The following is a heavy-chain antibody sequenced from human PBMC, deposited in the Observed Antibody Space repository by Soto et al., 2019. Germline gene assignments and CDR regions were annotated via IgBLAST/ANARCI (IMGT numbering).Heavy chain of an antibody. CDR2: IYPGDSDT. CDR3: ARREGRDCSSTSCNYGMEV. Sequence: GESLKISCKGSGYSFTSYWIGWVRQMPGKGLEWMGIIYPGDSDTTYSPSFQGQVTISADKSISTAYLQWSSLKASDTAMYYCARREGRDCSSTSCNYGMEVWGQGTKVTVSS. D-gene: IGHD2-2*01. V-gene: IGHV5-51*01. J-gene: IGHJ6*02. CDR1: GYSFTSYW.